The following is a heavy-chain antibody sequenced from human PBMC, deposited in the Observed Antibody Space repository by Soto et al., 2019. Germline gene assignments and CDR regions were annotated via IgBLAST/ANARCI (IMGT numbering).Heavy chain of an antibody. V-gene: IGHV4-30-2*01. J-gene: IGHJ4*02. CDR2: MYHSGST. Sequence: QLQLQESGSGLVKPSQTLSLTCAVSGGSISSGGYSWSWFRQPPGKGLGGIGYMYHSGSTYYNPSLKSRFTRSIDRSKNQFSLKLSSVTAADTAVYYCARVPDYWGQGILVTVSS. D-gene: IGHD2-2*01. CDR1: GGSISSGGYS. CDR3: ARVPDY.